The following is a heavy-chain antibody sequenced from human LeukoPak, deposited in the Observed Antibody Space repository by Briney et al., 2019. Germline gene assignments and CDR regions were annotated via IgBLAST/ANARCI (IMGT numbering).Heavy chain of an antibody. CDR3: AAEGSFDY. J-gene: IGHJ4*02. CDR2: IRYDGDNK. V-gene: IGHV3-30*02. CDR1: GFTFSTYG. Sequence: GGSLRLSCAASGFTFSTYGMHWIRQAPGKGLEWVAFIRYDGDNKYYADSVKGRFTISRDNSKNTLYLQMNSLRVEDTAVYYCAAEGSFDYWGQGTLVTVSS.